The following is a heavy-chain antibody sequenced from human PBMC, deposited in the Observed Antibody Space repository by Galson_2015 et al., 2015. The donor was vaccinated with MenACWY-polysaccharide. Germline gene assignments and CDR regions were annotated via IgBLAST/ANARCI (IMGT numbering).Heavy chain of an antibody. V-gene: IGHV1-3*01. D-gene: IGHD1-1*01. CDR1: GYTFTSYA. CDR2: IDVGNGNT. J-gene: IGHJ6*02. CDR3: ARGTTGTGGMDV. Sequence: SVKVSCKASGYTFTSYALHWVRQVPGQRLECMGWIDVGNGNTKFSQKFQGRVTITRDTSASTAYMEQSSLRSEDTAVYYCARGTTGTGGMDVWGQGTTVTVSS.